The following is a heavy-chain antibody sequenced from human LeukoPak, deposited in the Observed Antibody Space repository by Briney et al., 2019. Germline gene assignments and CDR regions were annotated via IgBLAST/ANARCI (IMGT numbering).Heavy chain of an antibody. Sequence: SETLSLTCAVYGGSFSGYYWSWIRQPPGKGLEWIGSFYFSGSTSYNPSLKSRVTISVDTSKNQFSLKLTSVTAADTAVYYCARVAYYYGSGFDYWGQGTLVTVSS. J-gene: IGHJ4*02. CDR1: GGSFSGYY. CDR3: ARVAYYYGSGFDY. D-gene: IGHD3-10*01. V-gene: IGHV4-34*01. CDR2: FYFSGST.